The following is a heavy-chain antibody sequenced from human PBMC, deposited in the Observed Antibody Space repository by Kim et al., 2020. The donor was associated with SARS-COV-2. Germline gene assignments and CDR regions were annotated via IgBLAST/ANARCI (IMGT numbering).Heavy chain of an antibody. CDR1: GFTFSHCW. V-gene: IGHV3-74*01. Sequence: GGSLRLSCAASGFTFSHCWINWARHSPGKALLWGSRLSNECRTTHYAASVKGRLTLSRANAETTQFLQMNSLRVEDTAVYFCARGIFRDGFDVWGQGTTVTVYS. CDR2: LSNECRTT. J-gene: IGHJ6*02. CDR3: ARGIFRDGFDV. D-gene: IGHD2-15*01.